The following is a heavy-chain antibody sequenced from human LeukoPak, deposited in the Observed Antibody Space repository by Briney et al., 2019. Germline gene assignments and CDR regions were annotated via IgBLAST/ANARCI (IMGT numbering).Heavy chain of an antibody. CDR3: ARGHPITIFGVVEYYFDY. D-gene: IGHD3-3*01. CDR1: GGTFISYA. CDR2: IIPIFGTA. Sequence: SVKVSCKASGGTFISYAISWVRQAPGQGLEWMGGIIPIFGTANYAQKFQGRVTITTDESTSTAYMELSSLRSEDTAVYYCARGHPITIFGVVEYYFDYWGQGTLVTVSS. V-gene: IGHV1-69*05. J-gene: IGHJ4*02.